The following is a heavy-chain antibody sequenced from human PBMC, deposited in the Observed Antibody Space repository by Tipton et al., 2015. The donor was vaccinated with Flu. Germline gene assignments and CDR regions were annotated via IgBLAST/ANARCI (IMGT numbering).Heavy chain of an antibody. Sequence: TLSLTCTVSGGSISSGYYYWSWIRQPAGKGLEWIGRIYSSGSTNYNPSLKSRVTISLDTSKNQFSLKLSSVTAADTAVYYCARRGTGTGLADWGQGTLVTVSS. J-gene: IGHJ4*02. V-gene: IGHV4-61*02. CDR1: GGSISSGYYY. CDR3: ARRGTGTGLAD. D-gene: IGHD3/OR15-3a*01. CDR2: IYSSGST.